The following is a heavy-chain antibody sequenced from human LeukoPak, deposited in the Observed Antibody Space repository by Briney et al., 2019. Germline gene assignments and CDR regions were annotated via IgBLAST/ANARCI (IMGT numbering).Heavy chain of an antibody. CDR2: ISDSGGST. J-gene: IGHJ6*02. CDR1: VFPFRRYA. Sequence: GGPLRLSCSASVFPFRRYAMHWVRQAPGKGLEDVSAISDSGGSTYYADSVKGRFTISRDNSKNTLYLQMSSLRAEDTGVYFCVRGYSFGPHGMDVWGQGTTVTVSS. V-gene: IGHV3-64D*09. CDR3: VRGYSFGPHGMDV. D-gene: IGHD2-15*01.